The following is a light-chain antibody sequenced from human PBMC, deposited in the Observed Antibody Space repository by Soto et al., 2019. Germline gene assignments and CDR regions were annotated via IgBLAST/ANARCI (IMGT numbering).Light chain of an antibody. CDR3: QQYDSSPLMYT. Sequence: EIVLTQSPGTLSLSPGERATLSCRASQTVSSSYLAWYQQKPGQAPRLLIYGASSRATGIPDRFSGSGSGTDFTLTISRLEPEDFAVYYCQQYDSSPLMYTFGQGTKLQMK. J-gene: IGKJ2*01. CDR1: QTVSSSY. CDR2: GAS. V-gene: IGKV3-20*01.